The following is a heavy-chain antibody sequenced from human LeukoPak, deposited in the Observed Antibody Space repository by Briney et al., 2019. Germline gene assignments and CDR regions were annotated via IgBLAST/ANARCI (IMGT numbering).Heavy chain of an antibody. CDR3: AKEGVVAYYYYYMDV. V-gene: IGHV3-23*01. Sequence: PGGSLRLSCAASGFTFSNYAMSWVRQAPGKGLEWGSGISGSGGCTYYADSVKGRFTISRDNSKNTLYLQMNSLRAEDTAVYYCAKEGVVAYYYYYMDVWGKGTTVTVSS. CDR1: GFTFSNYA. D-gene: IGHD2-15*01. CDR2: ISGSGGCT. J-gene: IGHJ6*03.